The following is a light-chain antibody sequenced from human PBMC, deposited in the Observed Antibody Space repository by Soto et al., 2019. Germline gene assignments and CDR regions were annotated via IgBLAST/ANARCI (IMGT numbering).Light chain of an antibody. J-gene: IGKJ5*01. V-gene: IGKV1-39*01. Sequence: DIGMTQSPSPLSASVGDTVTITRRASQSISSHLNWYQQKPGQAPNLLMYTASNLQSGVPSRFSGSGSGTDFTLTISSLQPEDFATYYCQQSYSTPISFGQGTRLEIK. CDR3: QQSYSTPIS. CDR1: QSISSH. CDR2: TAS.